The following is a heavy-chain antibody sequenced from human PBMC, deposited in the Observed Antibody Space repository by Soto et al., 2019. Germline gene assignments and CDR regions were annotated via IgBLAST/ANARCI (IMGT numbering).Heavy chain of an antibody. Sequence: SVKVSCKASGGTFSGYTISCMRQAPGQGLEWSGRIIPIRGLANYAQKFQGRVTITADKSTSTAYMELSSLRSEDTAVYYCARNRVVAGTLDVWGKGTTVTVSS. J-gene: IGHJ6*04. V-gene: IGHV1-69*02. CDR2: IIPIRGLA. D-gene: IGHD6-19*01. CDR3: ARNRVVAGTLDV. CDR1: GGTFSGYT.